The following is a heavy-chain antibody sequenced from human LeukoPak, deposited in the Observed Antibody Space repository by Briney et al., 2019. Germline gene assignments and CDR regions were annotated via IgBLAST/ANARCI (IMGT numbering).Heavy chain of an antibody. J-gene: IGHJ4*02. CDR1: GFTFSSYG. Sequence: PGRSLRLSCAASGFTFSSYGMHWVRQAPGKGLEWVAVISYDGSNKYYADSVKGRFTISRDNSKNTLYLQMNSLRAEDTAVCYCAKEGSRYYFDYWGQGTLVTVSS. CDR3: AKEGSRYYFDY. V-gene: IGHV3-30*18. CDR2: ISYDGSNK. D-gene: IGHD1-26*01.